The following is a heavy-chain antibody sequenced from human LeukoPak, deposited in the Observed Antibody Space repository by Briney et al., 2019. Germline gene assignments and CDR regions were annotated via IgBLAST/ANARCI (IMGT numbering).Heavy chain of an antibody. CDR1: GLAFSAYK. J-gene: IGHJ4*02. V-gene: IGHV3-74*01. CDR2: ISTDGHTT. CDR3: VVGGSPGY. D-gene: IGHD2-15*01. Sequence: HPGGSLRLSCAASGLAFSAYKMHWVRQAPRKGLVWVSRISTDGHTTDYADFVQGRFTASRDNTKNTWSLEMNSLRAEDTAVYYCVVGGSPGYWGQGTLVTVSS.